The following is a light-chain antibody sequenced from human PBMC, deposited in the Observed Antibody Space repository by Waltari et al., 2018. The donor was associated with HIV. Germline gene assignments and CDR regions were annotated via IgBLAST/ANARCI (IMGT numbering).Light chain of an antibody. J-gene: IGLJ2*01. CDR3: QSFDYDSSLTVL. CDR2: GHR. Sequence: QSVLTQPPSVSGAPGQTVTISCSGSSSNIGDADFDVHWYQQLPGTAPKLLIYGHRIRPSVVPDRFSGSKSGTSASLAITGLQPEDEADYYCQSFDYDSSLTVLFGGGTKLTVL. V-gene: IGLV1-40*01. CDR1: SSNIGDADFD.